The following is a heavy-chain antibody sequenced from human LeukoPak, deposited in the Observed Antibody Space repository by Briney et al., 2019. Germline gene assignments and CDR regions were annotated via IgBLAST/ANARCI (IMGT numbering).Heavy chain of an antibody. CDR2: FDPEDGET. CDR1: GYTLTELS. D-gene: IGHD5-12*01. CDR3: ATECGYSGYDSCVDY. V-gene: IGHV1-24*01. Sequence: ASVKVSCKVSGYTLTELSMHWVRQAPGKGLEWMGGFDPEDGETIYAQKFQGRVTMTEDTSTGTAYMELSSLRSEDTAVYYCATECGYSGYDSCVDYWGQGTLVTVSS. J-gene: IGHJ4*02.